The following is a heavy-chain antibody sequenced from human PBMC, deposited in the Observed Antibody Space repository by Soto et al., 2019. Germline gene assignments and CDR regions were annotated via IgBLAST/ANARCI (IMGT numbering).Heavy chain of an antibody. CDR3: TIISGRFAS. J-gene: IGHJ5*01. CDR2: IRNKANSFAT. Sequence: EVQLVESGGGLVQPGGSLKLSCAASGFTFSGSAMHWVRQASGKGLEWIGHIRNKANSFATAYAASVKGRFTIYRDDSKNTAYLQMNSLKTEDTVVYYCTIISGRFASWGQGTLVTVSS. CDR1: GFTFSGSA. V-gene: IGHV3-73*01. D-gene: IGHD1-20*01.